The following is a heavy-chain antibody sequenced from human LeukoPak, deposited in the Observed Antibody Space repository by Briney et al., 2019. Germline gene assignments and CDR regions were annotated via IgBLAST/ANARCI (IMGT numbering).Heavy chain of an antibody. D-gene: IGHD2-15*01. J-gene: IGHJ4*02. Sequence: ASVKVSCKASGYTFTSYGISWVRQAPGQGLERMGWISAYNGNTNYAQKLQGRVTMTTDTSTSTAYMELRSLRSDDTAVYYCARVWGYCSGGSCFIDYWGQGTLVTVSS. CDR2: ISAYNGNT. CDR3: ARVWGYCSGGSCFIDY. V-gene: IGHV1-18*01. CDR1: GYTFTSYG.